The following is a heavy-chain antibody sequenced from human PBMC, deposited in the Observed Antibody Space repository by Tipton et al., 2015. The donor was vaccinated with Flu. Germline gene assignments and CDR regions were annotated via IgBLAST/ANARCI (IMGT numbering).Heavy chain of an antibody. CDR2: IYHSGTT. D-gene: IGHD4-11*01. J-gene: IGHJ5*02. V-gene: IGHV4-4*02. CDR1: GGSISSSKW. CDR3: ARRDYSNYVSEPKNWFDP. Sequence: GLVKPSETLSLTCGFSGGSISSSKWWSWVRQPPGKGLQWIGEIYHSGTTNYNPSFKSRVTFSVDASKNQFSLTLSSVTAADTAVYYCARRDYSNYVSEPKNWFDPWGQGTLVTVSS.